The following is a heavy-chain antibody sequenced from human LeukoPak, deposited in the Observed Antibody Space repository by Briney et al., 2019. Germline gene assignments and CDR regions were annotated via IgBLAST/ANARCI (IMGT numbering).Heavy chain of an antibody. V-gene: IGHV4-39*07. CDR1: DGSISSNSYY. CDR2: ISYSGRT. D-gene: IGHD6-19*01. Sequence: ASETLSLTCTVSDGSISSNSYYWGWIRQPPGKGLEWIGSISYSGRTYYNPSLESRVTISVDASKNQFSLELNSVTAADTAVYYCARDRLRIAVAGTYNWFDPWGQGTLVTVSS. J-gene: IGHJ5*02. CDR3: ARDRLRIAVAGTYNWFDP.